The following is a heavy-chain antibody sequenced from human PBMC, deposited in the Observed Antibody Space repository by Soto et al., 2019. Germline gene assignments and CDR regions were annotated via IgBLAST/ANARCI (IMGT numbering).Heavy chain of an antibody. D-gene: IGHD3-9*01. CDR3: ARDYSYFDWLLRGAFDI. J-gene: IGHJ3*02. Sequence: GGSLRLSCAASGFTFSSYWMHWVRQAPGKGLVWVSRINSDGSSTSYAGSVKGRFTISRDNAKNTLYLQMNSLRAEDTAVYYCARDYSYFDWLLRGAFDIWGQGTMVTVSS. CDR1: GFTFSSYW. CDR2: INSDGSST. V-gene: IGHV3-74*01.